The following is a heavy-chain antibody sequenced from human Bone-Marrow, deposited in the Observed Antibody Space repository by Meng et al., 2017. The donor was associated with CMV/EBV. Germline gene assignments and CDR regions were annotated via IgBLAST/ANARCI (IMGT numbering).Heavy chain of an antibody. V-gene: IGHV1-69*10. Sequence: SVKVSCKASGGTFSSYAISWVRQAPGQGLEWMGGIIPILGIANYAQKFQGRVTITADKSTSTAYMELSSLRSEDTAVYYCARDFRVPAAMPVCCEGYYYYYGMDVWGQGTTVTVSS. J-gene: IGHJ6*02. CDR3: ARDFRVPAAMPVCCEGYYYYYGMDV. D-gene: IGHD2-2*01. CDR1: GGTFSSYA. CDR2: IIPILGIA.